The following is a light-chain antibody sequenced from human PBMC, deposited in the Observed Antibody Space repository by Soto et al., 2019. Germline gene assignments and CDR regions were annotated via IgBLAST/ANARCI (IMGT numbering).Light chain of an antibody. Sequence: EIVLTQSPGTLSLSPGERATLSCRASQSVASNNLAWYQQKPGQAPRLLIFAASSRASGIPDRFSGSGSGTDFTLTISRLEPEDFALFYCQYHGSSPITFGQGTRLEIK. CDR1: QSVASNN. CDR2: AAS. CDR3: QYHGSSPIT. V-gene: IGKV3-20*01. J-gene: IGKJ5*01.